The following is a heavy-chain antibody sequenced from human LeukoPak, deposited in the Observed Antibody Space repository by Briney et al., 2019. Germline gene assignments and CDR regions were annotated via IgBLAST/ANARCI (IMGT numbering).Heavy chain of an antibody. CDR2: ISPYNGNT. D-gene: IGHD1-26*01. CDR3: ARALTSGSYFLGYFDY. V-gene: IGHV1-18*04. J-gene: IGHJ4*02. Sequence: ASVKVSCKASGYTFTSYGISWVRQAPGQGLEWMGWISPYNGNTNYAQKLQGRVTMTTDTPTRTAYMELRSLRSDDTAVYYCARALTSGSYFLGYFDYRGQGTLVTVSS. CDR1: GYTFTSYG.